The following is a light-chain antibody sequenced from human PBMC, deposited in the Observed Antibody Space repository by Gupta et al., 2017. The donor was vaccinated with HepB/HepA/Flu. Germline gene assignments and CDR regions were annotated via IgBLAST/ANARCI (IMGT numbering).Light chain of an antibody. V-gene: IGKV3-20*01. J-gene: IGKJ1*01. Sequence: EIVLTQSPGTLSLSPGERATLSCRASQSVSSSYLAWYRQKPGQAPRLLLYGASSRATGITDRFSGSGSGTDFTLTISRLEPEDFAVYYCQQYGNSPQTFGQGTKVEIK. CDR1: QSVSSSY. CDR3: QQYGNSPQT. CDR2: GAS.